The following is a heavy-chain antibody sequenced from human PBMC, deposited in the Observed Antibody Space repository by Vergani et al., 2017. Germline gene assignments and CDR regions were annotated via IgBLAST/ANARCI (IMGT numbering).Heavy chain of an antibody. V-gene: IGHV4-59*08. D-gene: IGHD5-12*01. CDR2: IYQSGST. CDR1: GGPISSYY. Sequence: QVQLQESGPGLVKPSETLSLTCTVSGGPISSYYWSWIRQPPGKGLEWIGSIYQSGSTYYNPSLKSRVTISVDTSKNQFSLRLISVTAGDTAVYYCARLRLEDSGYDFGGMDVWGQGTTVTVSS. CDR3: ARLRLEDSGYDFGGMDV. J-gene: IGHJ6*02.